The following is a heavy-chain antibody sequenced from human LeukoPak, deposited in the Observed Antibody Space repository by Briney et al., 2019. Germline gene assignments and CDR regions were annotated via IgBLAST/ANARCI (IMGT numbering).Heavy chain of an antibody. Sequence: GGSLRLSCAASGFTVSSNYMSWVRQAPGKGLEWVSVIYSGGSTYYADSVKGRFTISRDNSKNTLYLQMNSLRAEDTAVYYCAGYCSGGNCYEAHGYWGQGTLVTVSS. CDR1: GFTVSSNY. V-gene: IGHV3-53*01. J-gene: IGHJ4*02. CDR3: AGYCSGGNCYEAHGY. CDR2: IYSGGST. D-gene: IGHD2-15*01.